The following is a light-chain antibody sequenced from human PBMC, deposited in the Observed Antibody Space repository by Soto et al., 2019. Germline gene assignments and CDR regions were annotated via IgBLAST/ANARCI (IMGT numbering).Light chain of an antibody. V-gene: IGLV2-14*01. Sequence: QSALTQPASVSGSPGQSITISCTGTSSDVGTYNYVSWYQQHPGKAPKLMIYGVSNRPSGIPNRFSGSKSGNTASLTISGLQAEDEADYYCNSYTTTSTVVFGGGTTLTVL. CDR1: SSDVGTYNY. CDR2: GVS. CDR3: NSYTTTSTVV. J-gene: IGLJ3*02.